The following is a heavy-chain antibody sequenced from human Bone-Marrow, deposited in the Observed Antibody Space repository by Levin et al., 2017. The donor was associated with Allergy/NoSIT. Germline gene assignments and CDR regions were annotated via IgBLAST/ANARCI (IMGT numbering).Heavy chain of an antibody. V-gene: IGHV3-15*01. CDR1: GFTFSNAW. D-gene: IGHD6-13*01. CDR2: IKSKTDGGTT. J-gene: IGHJ4*02. CDR3: TTDPSAAAGTKTDY. Sequence: LSLTCAASGFTFSNAWMSWVRQAPGKGLEWVGRIKSKTDGGTTDYAAPVKGRFTISRDDSKNTLYLQMNSLKTEDTAVYYCTTDPSAAAGTKTDYWGQGTLVTVSS.